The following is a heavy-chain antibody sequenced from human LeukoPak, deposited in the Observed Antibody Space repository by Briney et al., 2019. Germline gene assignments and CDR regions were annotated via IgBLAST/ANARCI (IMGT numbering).Heavy chain of an antibody. D-gene: IGHD2-2*02. Sequence: PSETLSLTCTVSGGSISSSSYYWGWSRQPPGKGLEWIVSIYYSGSTYYNPSLKSRVTISVDTSKNQFSLKLSSVTAADTAVYYCAVGYCSSTSCYTDDYWGQGTLVTVSS. CDR2: IYYSGST. CDR1: GGSISSSSYY. J-gene: IGHJ4*02. V-gene: IGHV4-39*01. CDR3: AVGYCSSTSCYTDDY.